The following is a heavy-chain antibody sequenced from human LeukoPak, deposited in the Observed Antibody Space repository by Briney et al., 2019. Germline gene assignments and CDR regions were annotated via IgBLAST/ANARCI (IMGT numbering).Heavy chain of an antibody. Sequence: PSETLSLTCTVSGVSVGSGDYFWSWISHPPRNGLGWIGYIYFGGSTDSNPSLESRVTVSIDTSKNQFSLKLRSVTAADTAVYYCTRTASPDYWGQGLLVTVPS. CDR2: IYFGGST. D-gene: IGHD1-14*01. J-gene: IGHJ4*02. CDR1: GVSVGSGDYF. V-gene: IGHV4-30-4*08. CDR3: TRTASPDY.